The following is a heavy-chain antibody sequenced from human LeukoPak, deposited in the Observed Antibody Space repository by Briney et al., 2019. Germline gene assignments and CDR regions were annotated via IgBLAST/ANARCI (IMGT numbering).Heavy chain of an antibody. CDR3: TRGPGYDYVWGSYRADY. Sequence: GGSLRLSCTASGFTVSSSYMSWVRQAPGKGLKWVSVIYSGGSTHYADSVKGRFTISRDNSKNTVYLQMGSLRAEDMAVYYCTRGPGYDYVWGSYRADYWGQGTLVTVSS. D-gene: IGHD3-16*02. CDR1: GFTVSSSY. J-gene: IGHJ4*02. V-gene: IGHV3-53*05. CDR2: IYSGGST.